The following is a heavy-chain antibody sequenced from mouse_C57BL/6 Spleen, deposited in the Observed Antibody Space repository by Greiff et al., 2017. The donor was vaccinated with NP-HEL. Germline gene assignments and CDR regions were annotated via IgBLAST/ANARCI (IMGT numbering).Heavy chain of an antibody. J-gene: IGHJ1*03. Sequence: VQLQQSGAELARPGASVKLSCKASGYTFTRYGISWVKQRTGQGLEWIGEIYPRSGNTYYNEKFKGKATLTADKSSSTAYMELRSLTSEDSAVYFCARLGPGYFDVWGTGTTVTVSS. CDR1: GYTFTRYG. D-gene: IGHD4-1*01. V-gene: IGHV1-81*01. CDR3: ARLGPGYFDV. CDR2: IYPRSGNT.